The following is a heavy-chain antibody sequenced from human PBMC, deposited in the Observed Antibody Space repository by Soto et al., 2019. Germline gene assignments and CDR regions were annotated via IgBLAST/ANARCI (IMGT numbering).Heavy chain of an antibody. V-gene: IGHV4-34*01. CDR2: INHSGST. Sequence: SETLSLTCAVYGGSFSGYYWSWIRQPPGKGLEWIGEINHSGSTNYNPSLKSRVTISVDTSKNQFSLKLSSVTAADTAVYYCARLLPGGSYWGQGTLVTVSS. D-gene: IGHD3-10*01. CDR3: ARLLPGGSY. CDR1: GGSFSGYY. J-gene: IGHJ4*02.